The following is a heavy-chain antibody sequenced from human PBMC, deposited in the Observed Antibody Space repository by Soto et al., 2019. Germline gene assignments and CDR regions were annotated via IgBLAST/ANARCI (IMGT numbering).Heavy chain of an antibody. J-gene: IGHJ4*02. CDR3: AREGVAGGIAAEFDY. D-gene: IGHD6-13*01. CDR2: IIPIFGIV. Sequence: QVQLVQSGAEVKKPGSSVKVSCKASGGTFSSYAISWVRQAPGQGLEWMGGIIPIFGIVNYAQKFQGRVTITADESTSTAYMELSSLRSEDTAVYYCAREGVAGGIAAEFDYWGQGTLVTVSS. V-gene: IGHV1-69*01. CDR1: GGTFSSYA.